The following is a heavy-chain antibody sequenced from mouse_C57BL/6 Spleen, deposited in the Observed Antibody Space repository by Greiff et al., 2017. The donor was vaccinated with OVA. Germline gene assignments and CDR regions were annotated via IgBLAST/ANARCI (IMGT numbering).Heavy chain of an antibody. CDR2: IYPGSGST. CDR1: GYTFTSYW. Sequence: VQLQQPGAELVKPGASVKMSCKASGYTFTSYWITWVKQRPGQGLEWIGDIYPGSGSTNYNEKFKSKATLTVDTSSSTAYMQLSSLTSEDSAVYYCERDDGYQGYAMDYWGQGTSVTVSS. V-gene: IGHV1-55*01. J-gene: IGHJ4*01. D-gene: IGHD2-3*01. CDR3: ERDDGYQGYAMDY.